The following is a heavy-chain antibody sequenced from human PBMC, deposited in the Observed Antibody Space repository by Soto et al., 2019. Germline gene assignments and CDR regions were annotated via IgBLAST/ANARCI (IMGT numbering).Heavy chain of an antibody. D-gene: IGHD2-8*01. J-gene: IGHJ4*02. V-gene: IGHV4-30-4*07. CDR2: IYYSGST. CDR3: ARSHYTYGLLIDY. Sequence: SRTLPLPSTVAGGSGVGGSYFWSCIRQPPGKGLEWIGYIYYSGSTFSHPSLTSRVFISVDTSKNEFSLRLTSVTAADTAVYYCARSHYTYGLLIDYWGPGTLVTVSS. CDR1: GGSGVGGSYF.